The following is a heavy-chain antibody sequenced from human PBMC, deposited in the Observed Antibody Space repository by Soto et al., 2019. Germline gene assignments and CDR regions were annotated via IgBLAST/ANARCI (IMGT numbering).Heavy chain of an antibody. CDR2: IYYSGST. J-gene: IGHJ4*02. V-gene: IGHV4-31*03. CDR1: GVSMSSGGYY. CDR3: ASSFYGAGSYCLDY. D-gene: IGHD3-10*01. Sequence: QVQLQESGPGQVKASQTLSLTCTVSGVSMSSGGYYWSWIRQHPGKGLEWLGYIYYSGSTYYNPSLQSRVIISVDTSKNQFSLKLSSVTAADTAVYYCASSFYGAGSYCLDYRGQGTLVTVSS.